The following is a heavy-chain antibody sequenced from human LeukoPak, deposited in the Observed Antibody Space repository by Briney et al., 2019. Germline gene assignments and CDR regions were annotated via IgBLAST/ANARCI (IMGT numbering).Heavy chain of an antibody. V-gene: IGHV3-21*01. Sequence: GGSLRLSCAASGFTFNSYSMNWVRQTPGKGPEWVSSISSSSGYINYADSVKGRFTVSRDNAKNSLYLQMNSLTVEDTAVYYCTRDQTLSGSGPHFGDWGQGTLVTVSS. J-gene: IGHJ4*02. CDR3: TRDQTLSGSGPHFGD. CDR1: GFTFNSYS. CDR2: ISSSSGYI. D-gene: IGHD6-19*01.